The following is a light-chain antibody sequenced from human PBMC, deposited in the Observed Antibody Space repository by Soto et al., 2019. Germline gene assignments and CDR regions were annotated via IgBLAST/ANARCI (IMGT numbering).Light chain of an antibody. CDR1: QSVKTL. Sequence: EIGLTQSPATLSLSPGQRATLSCRASQSVKTLLVWYQHRPGQAPRVLIYDASHRASGIPARFSGSGSGTDFTLTISSLETEDAALYYCQQRSNWPPITFGHGTRLEIK. CDR3: QQRSNWPPIT. J-gene: IGKJ5*01. CDR2: DAS. V-gene: IGKV3-11*01.